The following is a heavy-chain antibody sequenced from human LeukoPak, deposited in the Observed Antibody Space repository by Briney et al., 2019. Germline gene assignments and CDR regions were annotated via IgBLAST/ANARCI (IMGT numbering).Heavy chain of an antibody. CDR2: ISGSDGRT. J-gene: IGHJ4*02. CDR1: GFTFSSYA. Sequence: PGGSLRLSCVASGFTFSSYAMSWVRQAPGKGLESVSTISGSDGRTYYADSVKGRFTISRDNSKNTLYLQMNSLRAEDTAVYYCANTDIVVVPAALLWGQGTLVTVSS. D-gene: IGHD2-2*02. V-gene: IGHV3-23*01. CDR3: ANTDIVVVPAALL.